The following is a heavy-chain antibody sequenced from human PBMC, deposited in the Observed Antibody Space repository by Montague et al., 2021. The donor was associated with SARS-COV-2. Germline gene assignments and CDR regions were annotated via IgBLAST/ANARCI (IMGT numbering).Heavy chain of an antibody. CDR1: SGSIFHAH. D-gene: IGHD3-10*01. J-gene: IGHJ5*02. V-gene: IGHV4-59*08. CDR2: MFYGGAT. Sequence: SETRSLTCTVSSGSIFHAHWSWVRQPPGKGLEWPGSMFYGGATSNNPSLKSRVTMSLDTSTNQFSLKLSFVTAADTAVYYCAKQDYFVSGTSYKGFDPWGQGILATVSS. CDR3: AKQDYFVSGTSYKGFDP.